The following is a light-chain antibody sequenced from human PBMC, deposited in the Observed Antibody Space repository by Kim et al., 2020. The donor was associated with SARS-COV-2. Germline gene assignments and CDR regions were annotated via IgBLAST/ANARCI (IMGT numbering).Light chain of an antibody. Sequence: SSELTQDPAVDVALGQTVTITCQGDSLRSYYASWYQQKPGQAPVLVIYGKNNRPSGIPDRFSGSSSGNTASLTITGAQAEDEADYYCNSRDSSGNWVFAGG. CDR2: GKN. CDR1: SLRSYY. V-gene: IGLV3-19*01. J-gene: IGLJ3*02. CDR3: NSRDSSGNWV.